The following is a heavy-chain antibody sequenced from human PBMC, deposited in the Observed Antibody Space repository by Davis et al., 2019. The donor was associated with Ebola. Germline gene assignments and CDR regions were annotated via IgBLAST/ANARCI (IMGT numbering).Heavy chain of an antibody. J-gene: IGHJ4*02. D-gene: IGHD6-19*01. V-gene: IGHV3-23*01. CDR3: AKYSSGWYLDY. CDR2: FSGSGGST. Sequence: GESLKISCAASGFTFSSYAMSWVRQAPGKGLEWVSAFSGSGGSTYYAASVKGRFTISRDNSEKTLYLQMNSLRAEDTAVYYCAKYSSGWYLDYWGQGTLVTVSS. CDR1: GFTFSSYA.